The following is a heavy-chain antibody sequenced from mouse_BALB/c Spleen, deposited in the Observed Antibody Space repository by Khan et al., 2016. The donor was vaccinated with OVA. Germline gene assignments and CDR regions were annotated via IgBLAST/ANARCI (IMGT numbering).Heavy chain of an antibody. D-gene: IGHD4-1*01. CDR2: MSSGGDYT. V-gene: IGHV5-6*01. CDR3: ARHLTGSFAY. J-gene: IGHJ3*01. Sequence: DVHLVESGGDSVKPGGSLKLSCAASGFTFSSYSMSWVRQTPDKRLEWVATMSSGGDYTYYPDSVKGRFTISRDNAKNTLYLQMSSLRSEDTAMYYCARHLTGSFAYWGQGTLVTVSA. CDR1: GFTFSSYS.